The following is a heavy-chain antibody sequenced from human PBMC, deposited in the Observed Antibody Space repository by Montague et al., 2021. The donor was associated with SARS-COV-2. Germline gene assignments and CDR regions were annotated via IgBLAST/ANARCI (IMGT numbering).Heavy chain of an antibody. CDR2: ISGSGFGGPYI. CDR3: WGESVCSFGVVIFGMDV. CDR1: GFNFTNYN. V-gene: IGHV3-21*01. J-gene: IGHJ6*01. Sequence: SLRLSCAASGFNFTNYNINWVRQPPGTGLEWVSSISGSGFGGPYIYYSDPVKGRFTISRDNAKNSVYLQMNSLRADDTALYYCWGESVCSFGVVIFGMDVWGRGTRVTVPS. D-gene: IGHD3-3*02.